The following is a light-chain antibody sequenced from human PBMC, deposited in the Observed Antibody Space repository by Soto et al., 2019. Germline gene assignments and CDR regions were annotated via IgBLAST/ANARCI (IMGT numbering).Light chain of an antibody. CDR3: QQYNSYSWT. CDR2: KAS. CDR1: QSISSW. Sequence: DIQITPAPSPLSASVGDRVPLPCRASQSISSWLAWYQQKPGKAPKLLIYKASSLESGVPSRFSGSGSGTEFTLTISSLQPDDFATYYCQQYNSYSWTFGQGTKVDIK. V-gene: IGKV1-5*03. J-gene: IGKJ1*01.